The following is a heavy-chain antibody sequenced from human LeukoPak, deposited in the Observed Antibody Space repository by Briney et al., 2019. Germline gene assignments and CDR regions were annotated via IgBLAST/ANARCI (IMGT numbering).Heavy chain of an antibody. J-gene: IGHJ4*02. D-gene: IGHD7-27*01. CDR3: ATIGDRRTGELYRIDY. CDR2: ISSSSSYI. V-gene: IGHV3-21*06. Sequence: PGGSLRLSCAASGFTFSSYNMNWVRQAPGKGLEWVSSISSSSSYIYYADSVKGRFTISRDNSKNTLYLQMNSLRAEDAAIYYRATIGDRRTGELYRIDYWGQGTLVTVSS. CDR1: GFTFSSYN.